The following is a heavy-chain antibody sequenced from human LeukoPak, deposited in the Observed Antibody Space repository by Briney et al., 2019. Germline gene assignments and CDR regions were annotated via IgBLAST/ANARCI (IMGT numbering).Heavy chain of an antibody. D-gene: IGHD6-6*01. CDR2: ISSSSSYI. V-gene: IGHV3-21*01. CDR1: GLTFSSYS. Sequence: PGGSLRLSCAASGLTFSSYSMNWVRQPPGKGLEWVSSISSSSSYIYYADSVKGRFTISRDNAKNSLYLQMNSLRAEDTAVYYCARVRDSSSPLFDYWGQGTLVTVSS. J-gene: IGHJ4*02. CDR3: ARVRDSSSPLFDY.